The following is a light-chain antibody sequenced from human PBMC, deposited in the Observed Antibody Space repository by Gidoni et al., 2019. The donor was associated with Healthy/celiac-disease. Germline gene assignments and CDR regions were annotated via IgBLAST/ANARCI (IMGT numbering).Light chain of an antibody. J-gene: IGKJ3*01. V-gene: IGKV3-11*01. Sequence: EIVLTQSPATLSLSPGERATLSCRASQSVSSYLAWYQQKPGQAPMLLIYDASNRATGIPARFSGSWSGTDFTLTISSLEPEDFAFYYCQQPSNWPPGFGPGTKVDIK. CDR2: DAS. CDR3: QQPSNWPPG. CDR1: QSVSSY.